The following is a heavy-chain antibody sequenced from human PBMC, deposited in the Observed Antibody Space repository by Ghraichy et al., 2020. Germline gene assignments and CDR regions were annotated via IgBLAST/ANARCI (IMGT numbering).Heavy chain of an antibody. V-gene: IGHV3-48*02. J-gene: IGHJ4*02. CDR2: ISSSSNTI. CDR3: ATGIVGASHFDY. D-gene: IGHD1-26*01. CDR1: GFTFSSYS. Sequence: GSLRLSCAASGFTFSSYSMNWVRQAPGKGLEWVSYISSSSNTIYYADSVKGRFTISRDNAKNSLYLQMNSLRDEDTAVYYCATGIVGASHFDYWGQGTLVTVSS.